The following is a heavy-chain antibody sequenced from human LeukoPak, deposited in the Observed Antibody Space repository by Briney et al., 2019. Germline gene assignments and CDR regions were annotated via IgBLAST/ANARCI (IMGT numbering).Heavy chain of an antibody. CDR1: GYTFTSYA. CDR3: ARGNPGSYFRDAFDI. Sequence: ASVTVSCKASGYTFTSYAMNWVRQAPGQGLEWMGWINTNTGNPTYAQGFTGRFVFSLDTSVSTAYLQISSLKAEDTAVYYCARGNPGSYFRDAFDIWGQGTMVTVSS. V-gene: IGHV7-4-1*02. D-gene: IGHD1-26*01. CDR2: INTNTGNP. J-gene: IGHJ3*02.